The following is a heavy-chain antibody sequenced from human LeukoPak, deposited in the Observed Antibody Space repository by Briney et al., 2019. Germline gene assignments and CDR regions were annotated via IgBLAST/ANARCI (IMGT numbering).Heavy chain of an antibody. D-gene: IGHD3-10*01. CDR2: INPNSGDT. V-gene: IGHV1-2*02. CDR3: ARGGGSSWFDF. CDR1: GYTFTGKY. J-gene: IGHJ5*01. Sequence: PAASVTVSCKASGYTFTGKYMHWVRQAPGQGLEWMGWINPNSGDTKYAQKFQGRVAMTRDTSISTAYMELSRLKSDDTAEYFCARGGGSSWFDFWGQGTLVTVSS.